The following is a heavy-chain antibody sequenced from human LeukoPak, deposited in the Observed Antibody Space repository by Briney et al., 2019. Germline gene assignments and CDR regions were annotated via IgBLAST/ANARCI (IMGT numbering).Heavy chain of an antibody. Sequence: ASVKVSCKASGYTFTAYYMHWVRQAPGQGLEWMGGIIPIFGTANYAQKSQGRVTITADKSTSTAYMELSSLRSEDTAVYYCARSSIIAAAGPYYFDYWGQGTLVTVSS. J-gene: IGHJ4*02. CDR1: GYTFTAYY. CDR2: IIPIFGTA. CDR3: ARSSIIAAAGPYYFDY. D-gene: IGHD6-13*01. V-gene: IGHV1-69*06.